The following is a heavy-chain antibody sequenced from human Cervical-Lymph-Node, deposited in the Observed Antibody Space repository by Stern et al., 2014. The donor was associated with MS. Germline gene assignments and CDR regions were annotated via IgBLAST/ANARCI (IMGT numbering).Heavy chain of an antibody. Sequence: EVQLVESGAEVKKPGESLKISCKGSGYSFTNYRIGWVRQMPGKGLEWMGVISPDDSDTRFSPSFQGQVTISVDKSISTAYLQWTSLKASDTAMYFCARFDYGDFLGGGGTSFDIWGQGTVVTVSS. D-gene: IGHD4-17*01. CDR1: GYSFTNYR. CDR2: ISPDDSDT. V-gene: IGHV5-51*01. CDR3: ARFDYGDFLGGGGTSFDI. J-gene: IGHJ3*02.